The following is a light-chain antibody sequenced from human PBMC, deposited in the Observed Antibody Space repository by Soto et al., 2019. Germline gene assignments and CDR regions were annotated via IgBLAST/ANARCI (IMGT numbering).Light chain of an antibody. CDR2: LAS. Sequence: IQLTQSPSSLSASVGDRVTITFRASQDISRSLAWYQQRPGRAPRLLIYLASNLQSGVQSRFSGSGSGTDFTLTIGGLQPEDFATYHCQQLYGYSLTFGGGTRVEIK. CDR1: QDISRS. J-gene: IGKJ4*01. CDR3: QQLYGYSLT. V-gene: IGKV1-9*01.